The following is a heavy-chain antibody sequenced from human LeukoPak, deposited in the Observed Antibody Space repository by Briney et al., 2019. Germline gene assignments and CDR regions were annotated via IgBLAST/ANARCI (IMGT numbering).Heavy chain of an antibody. CDR1: GFTFSSYW. Sequence: GGSLRLSCAASGFTFSSYWMSWVRQAPGKGLEWVANIKQDGSEKYYVDSVKGRFTISRDNAKHSLYLQMNSLRAEAPAVYYCARGAYYYDSSGYYSDYWGQGTLVTVSS. CDR2: IKQDGSEK. D-gene: IGHD3-22*01. CDR3: ARGAYYYDSSGYYSDY. J-gene: IGHJ4*02. V-gene: IGHV3-7*01.